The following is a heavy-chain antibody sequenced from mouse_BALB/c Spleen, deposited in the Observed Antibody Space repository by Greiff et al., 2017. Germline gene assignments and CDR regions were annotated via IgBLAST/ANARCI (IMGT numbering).Heavy chain of an antibody. CDR1: GYSITSGYY. D-gene: IGHD2-1*01. Sequence: EVQLQESGPGLVKPSQSLSLTCYVTGYSITSGYYWNWIRQFPGNKLEWMGYISYDGSNNYNPSLKNRISITRDTSKNQFFLKLNSVTTEDTATYYCASYGNYCDYWGQGTTLTVSS. V-gene: IGHV3-6*02. CDR3: ASYGNYCDY. J-gene: IGHJ2*01. CDR2: ISYDGSN.